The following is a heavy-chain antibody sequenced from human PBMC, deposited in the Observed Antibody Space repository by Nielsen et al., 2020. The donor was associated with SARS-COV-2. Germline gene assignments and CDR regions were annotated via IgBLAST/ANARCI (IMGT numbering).Heavy chain of an antibody. CDR3: ARATDYYYGMDV. V-gene: IGHV1-69*06. CDR1: GGTFSSYA. Sequence: SVKVSCKASGGTFSSYAISWVRQAPGQGLGWMGGIIPIFGTANYAQKFQGRVTITADKSTSTAYMELSSLRSEDTAVYYCARATDYYYGMDVWGQGTTATVSS. J-gene: IGHJ6*02. CDR2: IIPIFGTA.